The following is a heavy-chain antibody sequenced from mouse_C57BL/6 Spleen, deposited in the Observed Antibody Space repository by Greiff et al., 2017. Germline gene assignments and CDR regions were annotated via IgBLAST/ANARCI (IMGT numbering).Heavy chain of an antibody. CDR3: ARNYYCSSHYYAMDY. CDR1: GYSFTDYN. D-gene: IGHD1-1*01. CDR2: INPNYGTT. V-gene: IGHV1-39*01. J-gene: IGHJ4*01. Sequence: EVQLQQSGPELVKPGASVKISCKASGYSFTDYNMNWVKQSNGKSLEWIGVINPNYGTTSYNQKFKGKATLTVDQSSSTAYMQLNSLTSEDSAVXFCARNYYCSSHYYAMDYWGQGTSVTVSS.